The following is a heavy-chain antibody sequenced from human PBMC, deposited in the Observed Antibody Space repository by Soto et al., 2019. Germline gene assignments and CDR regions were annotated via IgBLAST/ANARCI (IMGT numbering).Heavy chain of an antibody. Sequence: GGSLRLSCAASGVTFSSYSMNWVRQAPGKGLEWVSSITSSSYIYYADSVKGRFTISRDNAKNSLYLQMNILRAEDTAVYYCARGDYFDSSGPFSDAYDIWGQGTMVTVSS. CDR1: GVTFSSYS. J-gene: IGHJ3*02. CDR3: ARGDYFDSSGPFSDAYDI. V-gene: IGHV3-21*01. CDR2: ITSSSYI. D-gene: IGHD3-22*01.